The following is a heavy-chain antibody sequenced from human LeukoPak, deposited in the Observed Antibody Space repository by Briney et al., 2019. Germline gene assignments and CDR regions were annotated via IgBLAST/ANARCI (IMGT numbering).Heavy chain of an antibody. Sequence: NPSETLSLTCTVSGGSICSHYWSWIRQPPGKGLEWIGYIYYSGSTNYNPSLKSRVTISVDTSKNQFSLKVSSVTAADTAVYYCARGGPHCSSTSCPPGYYYYMDVWGKGTTVTVSS. V-gene: IGHV4-59*11. D-gene: IGHD2-2*01. J-gene: IGHJ6*03. CDR3: ARGGPHCSSTSCPPGYYYYMDV. CDR2: IYYSGST. CDR1: GGSICSHY.